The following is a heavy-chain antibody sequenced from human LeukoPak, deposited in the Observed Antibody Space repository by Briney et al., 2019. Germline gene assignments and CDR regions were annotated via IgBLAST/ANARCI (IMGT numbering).Heavy chain of an antibody. Sequence: ASVKVSCKPFGCTFSSYGISWVRQAPSHGLEWMGWISGYNGNTNYAQKLQGRVTMTTDTSTSTAYMELRSLRSDDTAVYYCARAPLYGSCEYWGQGTLVTVSS. V-gene: IGHV1-18*01. CDR3: ARAPLYGSCEY. J-gene: IGHJ4*02. CDR2: ISGYNGNT. D-gene: IGHD6-6*01. CDR1: GCTFSSYG.